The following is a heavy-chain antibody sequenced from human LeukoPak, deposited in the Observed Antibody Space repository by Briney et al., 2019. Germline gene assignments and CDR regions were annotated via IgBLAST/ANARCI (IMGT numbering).Heavy chain of an antibody. CDR1: GGSISGYY. CDR2: ISYSGST. V-gene: IGHV4-59*01. Sequence: SETLSLTCTVSGGSISGYYWSWIRQPPGKGLEWVGYISYSGSTNYNPSLKSRDTISVDTSKNQFSLKLSSVTAADTAIYYCARDGRAGSLFAYWGQGTLVTASS. CDR3: ARDGRAGSLFAY. J-gene: IGHJ4*02. D-gene: IGHD3-10*01.